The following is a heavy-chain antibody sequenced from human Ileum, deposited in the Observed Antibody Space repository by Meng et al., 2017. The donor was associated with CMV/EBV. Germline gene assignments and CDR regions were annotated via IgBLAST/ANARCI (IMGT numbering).Heavy chain of an antibody. D-gene: IGHD2-15*01. V-gene: IGHV3-21*01. CDR3: ASRRDCSGGTCQFDY. Sequence: GGSLRLSCTGSGFAFNSYNMNWVRQTPGKGLEWVSCISASSTYTYYGESVKGRFTISRDNAQNSLYLQMNTLRAEDTAVYYCASRRDCSGGTCQFDYWGQGKLVNGAS. CDR1: GFAFNSYN. J-gene: IGHJ4*02. CDR2: ISASSTYT.